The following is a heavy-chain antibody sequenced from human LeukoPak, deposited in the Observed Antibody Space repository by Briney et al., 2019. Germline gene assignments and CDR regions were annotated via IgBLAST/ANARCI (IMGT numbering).Heavy chain of an antibody. D-gene: IGHD1-26*01. V-gene: IGHV1-46*01. CDR1: GYTFTSYY. Sequence: ASVKVSCKASGYTFTSYYMHWVRQAPGQGLEWMGIINPSGGSTSYAQKFQGRVTMTRDMSTSTVYMELSSLRSEDTAVYYCARGEETVGATDLAFDYWGQGTLVTVSS. CDR3: ARGEETVGATDLAFDY. J-gene: IGHJ4*02. CDR2: INPSGGST.